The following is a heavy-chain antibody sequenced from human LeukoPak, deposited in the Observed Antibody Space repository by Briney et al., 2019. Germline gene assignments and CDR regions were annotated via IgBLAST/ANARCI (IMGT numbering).Heavy chain of an antibody. CDR3: VRLPLGYCSSTSCLD. V-gene: IGHV1-18*01. CDR1: GYNFNTYG. CDR2: ISSSTGNT. D-gene: IGHD2-2*01. Sequence: ASVKVSCKASGYNFNTYGISWVRQAPGQGLEWMGWISSSTGNTRYAQKLQDRVTMTTDTSTSTAYLYLRNLRSDDTAVYYCVRLPLGYCSSTSCLDWGQGTLVTVSS. J-gene: IGHJ4*02.